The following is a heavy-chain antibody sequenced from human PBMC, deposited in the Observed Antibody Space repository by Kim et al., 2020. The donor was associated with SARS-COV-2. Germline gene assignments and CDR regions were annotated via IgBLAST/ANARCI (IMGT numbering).Heavy chain of an antibody. V-gene: IGHV1-69*01. Sequence: ANYAQKFQGRVTITADESTSTAYMEVSSLRSEDTAVYYCAREDGSGGVDYWGQGTLVTVSS. J-gene: IGHJ4*02. CDR3: AREDGSGGVDY. CDR2: A. D-gene: IGHD3-10*01.